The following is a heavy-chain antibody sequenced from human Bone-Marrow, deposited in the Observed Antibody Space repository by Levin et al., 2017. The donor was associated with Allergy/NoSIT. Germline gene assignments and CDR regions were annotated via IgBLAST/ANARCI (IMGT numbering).Heavy chain of an antibody. CDR2: IFPGDSDT. J-gene: IGHJ5*02. CDR3: ARHATPGGYPRNWFDP. D-gene: IGHD6-13*01. CDR1: GYSFSSYY. V-gene: IGHV5-51*01. Sequence: GESLKISCQGSGYSFSSYYIAWVRQMPGKGLEWMGIIFPGDSDTRYSPSFQGQVTISADKSINTAYLQWRSLKTSDTAIYYCARHATPGGYPRNWFDPWGQGTVVTVSS.